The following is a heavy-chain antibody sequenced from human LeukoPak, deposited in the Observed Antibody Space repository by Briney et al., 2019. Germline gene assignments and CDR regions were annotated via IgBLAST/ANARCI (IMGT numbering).Heavy chain of an antibody. J-gene: IGHJ4*02. CDR1: GFSFTTYW. D-gene: IGHD2-2*01. V-gene: IGHV3-7*01. CDR3: VGEAPGY. Sequence: GGSLRLSCAASGFSFTTYWMTWIRQAPEKGLEWVAHISEDGSVKYYIDSVKGRFTISRDNAKYSVYLQMNDLRVEDTAVYYCVGEAPGYWGQGALVTVSS. CDR2: ISEDGSVK.